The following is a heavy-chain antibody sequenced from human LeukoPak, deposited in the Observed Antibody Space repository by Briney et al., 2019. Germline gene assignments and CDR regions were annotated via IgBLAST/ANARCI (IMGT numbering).Heavy chain of an antibody. Sequence: GGSLRLSCAASGFTFSSYSMNWVRQAPGKGLEWVSSISSSSSYIYYADSVRGRFTISRDNAKNSLYLQMNSLRAEDTAVYYCARGSGSYYYHPPDYWGQGTLVTVSS. CDR2: ISSSSSYI. J-gene: IGHJ4*02. V-gene: IGHV3-21*01. D-gene: IGHD3-10*01. CDR1: GFTFSSYS. CDR3: ARGSGSYYYHPPDY.